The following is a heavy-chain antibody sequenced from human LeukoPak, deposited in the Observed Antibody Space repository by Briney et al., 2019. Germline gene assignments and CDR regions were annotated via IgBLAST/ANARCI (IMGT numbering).Heavy chain of an antibody. J-gene: IGHJ4*02. Sequence: SETLSLTCAVSGYSISSGYYWGWIRQPPGKGLEWIGSIYHSGSTFYNPSLKSRITISVDTSKNQFSLKLTSVTAAGTAVYYSAREQHLATWGQGTLVTVSS. CDR2: IYHSGST. CDR3: AREQHLAT. V-gene: IGHV4-38-2*02. CDR1: GYSISSGYY. D-gene: IGHD6-13*01.